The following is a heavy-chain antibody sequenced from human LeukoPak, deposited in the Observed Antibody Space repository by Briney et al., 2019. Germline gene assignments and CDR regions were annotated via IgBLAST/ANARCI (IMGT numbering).Heavy chain of an antibody. J-gene: IGHJ6*03. CDR3: ARSYYYYYYMDV. Sequence: ASVKASCKASGYTFTGYYMHWVRQAPGQGLEWMGWINPNSGGTNYAQKFQGRVTMTRDTSISTAYMELSRLRSDDTAVYYCARSYYYYYYMDVWGKGTTVTVSS. CDR2: INPNSGGT. V-gene: IGHV1-2*02. CDR1: GYTFTGYY.